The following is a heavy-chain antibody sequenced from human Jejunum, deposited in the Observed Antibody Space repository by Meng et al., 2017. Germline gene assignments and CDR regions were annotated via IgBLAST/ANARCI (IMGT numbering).Heavy chain of an antibody. D-gene: IGHD6-25*01. Sequence: GRLVRLGTEGMKPGALWEVYCQASGYTFTDYYLHWVRQDHGRGLELMGRILANTGGTCSSKKFQGRVTMTRDTSISTDYMELRKLTSDDTAIYYCAREVATVGSNFDYWGQGTLVTVSS. CDR1: GYTFTDYY. J-gene: IGHJ4*02. CDR2: ILANTGGT. V-gene: IGHV1-2*06. CDR3: AREVATVGSNFDY.